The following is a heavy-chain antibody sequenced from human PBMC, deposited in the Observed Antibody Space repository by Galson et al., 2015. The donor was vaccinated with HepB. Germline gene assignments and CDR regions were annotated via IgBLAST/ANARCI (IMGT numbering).Heavy chain of an antibody. J-gene: IGHJ4*02. D-gene: IGHD6-19*01. CDR1: GFTFGSHA. CDR3: AKDLGITVAGDFDY. Sequence: SLRLSCAASGFTFGSHAIGGVPRGPGKGLEWVPAFSGPGVTTYLADSVKGRFSISRDNSKNTLFLQMNSLRVEDTAIYYCAKDLGITVAGDFDYWGQETLVTVSS. V-gene: IGHV3-23*01. CDR2: FSGPGVTT.